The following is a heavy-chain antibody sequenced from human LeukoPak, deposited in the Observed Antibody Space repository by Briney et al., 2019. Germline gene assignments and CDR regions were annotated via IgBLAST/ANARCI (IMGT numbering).Heavy chain of an antibody. D-gene: IGHD1-1*01. CDR3: AKVAYWNDNY. V-gene: IGHV1-69-2*01. J-gene: IGHJ4*02. CDR1: GYTFTDYY. Sequence: GATVKISCKASGYTFTDYYMHWVQQAPGKGLEWMGRVDPEDGETIYAEKFQGRGTITADTSTDTAYMELSSLRSEDTAVYYCAKVAYWNDNYWGQGTLVTVSS. CDR2: VDPEDGET.